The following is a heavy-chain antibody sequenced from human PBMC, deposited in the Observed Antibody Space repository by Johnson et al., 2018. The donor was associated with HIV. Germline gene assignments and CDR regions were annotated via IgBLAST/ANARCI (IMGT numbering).Heavy chain of an antibody. CDR2: IHYDGSNK. CDR1: GFIFSSYG. D-gene: IGHD6-13*01. V-gene: IGHV3-30*02. CDR3: AKDQWGSSWTNDAFDI. J-gene: IGHJ3*02. Sequence: VESGGGVVQPGGSLRLSCAASGFIFSSYGMQWVRKAPGKGLEWVAFIHYDGSNKNYADSVKGRFTISRDNSKNTLYLQMNSLRAEDTAVYYCAKDQWGSSWTNDAFDIWGQGTMVTVSS.